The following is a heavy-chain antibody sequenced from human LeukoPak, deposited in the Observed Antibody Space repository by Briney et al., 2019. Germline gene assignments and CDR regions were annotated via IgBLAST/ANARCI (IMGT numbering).Heavy chain of an antibody. D-gene: IGHD3-9*01. CDR3: ATDQRYAFDY. CDR1: GFTFSTYP. CDR2: IRTTAEGAKYA. J-gene: IGHJ4*02. V-gene: IGHV3-48*02. Sequence: GGSLRLSCAASGFTFSTYPMNWVRQAPGKGLEWISNIRTTAEGAKYAYYADSVKGRVTISRDDGKNTLYLHMNSLRDDDTAVYYCATDQRYAFDYWGQGILVTVSS.